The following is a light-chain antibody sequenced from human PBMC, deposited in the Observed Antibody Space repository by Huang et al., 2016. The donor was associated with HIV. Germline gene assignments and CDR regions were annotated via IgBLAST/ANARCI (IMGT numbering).Light chain of an antibody. CDR1: QSISSY. CDR2: AAS. J-gene: IGKJ1*01. CDR3: QQSYNTPRT. V-gene: IGKV1-39*01. Sequence: DIQMTQSPSSLSASVGDRVTITCRASQSISSYLNWYQQKSGKAPKLLIYAASNLQSGVPSRISGSGAGTDFTLTVSSLQPEDFATYYCQQSYNTPRTFGQGTKVEIK.